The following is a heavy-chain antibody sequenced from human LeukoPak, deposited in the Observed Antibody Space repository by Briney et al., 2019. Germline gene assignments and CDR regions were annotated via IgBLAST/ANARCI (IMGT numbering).Heavy chain of an antibody. CDR1: GYTFTSYD. Sequence: GASEKVSCKASGYTFTSYDINWVRQATGQGLEWMGWMNPNSDNTGYAQKFQGRVTMTRNTSISTAYMELSSLRSEDTAVYYCARYCSSTSCNADDWGQGTLVTVSS. J-gene: IGHJ4*02. CDR3: ARYCSSTSCNADD. V-gene: IGHV1-8*01. D-gene: IGHD2-2*01. CDR2: MNPNSDNT.